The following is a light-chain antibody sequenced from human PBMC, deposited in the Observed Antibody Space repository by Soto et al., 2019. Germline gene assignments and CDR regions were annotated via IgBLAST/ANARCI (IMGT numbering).Light chain of an antibody. CDR3: GTWDSSLSAFYV. CDR2: DNN. CDR1: SSNIGNNY. V-gene: IGLV1-51*01. J-gene: IGLJ1*01. Sequence: QSVLTQPPSVSAAPGQKVTISCSGSSSNIGNNYVSWYQQLPGTAPKLLIYDNNKRPSGIPDRFSGSKSGTSATLGITGLQTGDEADYYCGTWDSSLSAFYVFRTGTRSPS.